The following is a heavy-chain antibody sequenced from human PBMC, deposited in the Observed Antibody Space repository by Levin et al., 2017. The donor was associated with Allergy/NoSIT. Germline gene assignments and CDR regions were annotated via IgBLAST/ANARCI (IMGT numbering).Heavy chain of an antibody. Sequence: PSETLSLTCAASGFSFSDYAMNWVRQTPRKGLEWLSYISSGSSVIYYADSVKGRFTTSRNDAKNSLYLQMSSLRDEDTAVYYCVRDRAAADVWGQGTVVTVSS. CDR3: VRDRAAADV. J-gene: IGHJ4*02. CDR2: ISSGSSVI. CDR1: GFSFSDYA. V-gene: IGHV3-48*02. D-gene: IGHD2-15*01.